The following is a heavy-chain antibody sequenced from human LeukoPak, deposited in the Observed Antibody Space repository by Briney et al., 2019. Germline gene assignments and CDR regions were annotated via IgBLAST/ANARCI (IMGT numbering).Heavy chain of an antibody. D-gene: IGHD3-10*01. J-gene: IGHJ4*02. Sequence: ASAKVSCKASGGTFSSYAISWVRQAPGQGLEWMGRIIPILGIANYAQKFQGRVTITADKSTSTAYMELSSLRSEDTAVYYCARDLKNGDADYWGQGTLVTVSS. CDR3: ARDLKNGDADY. CDR1: GGTFSSYA. CDR2: IIPILGIA. V-gene: IGHV1-69*04.